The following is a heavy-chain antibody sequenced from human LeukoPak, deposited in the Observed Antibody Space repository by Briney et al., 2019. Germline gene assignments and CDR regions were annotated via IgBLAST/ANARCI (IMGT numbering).Heavy chain of an antibody. D-gene: IGHD3-10*01. CDR3: ARGNTMVRGVTNY. CDR1: GFTFSSYA. V-gene: IGHV3-30-3*01. Sequence: GRSLRLSCAASGFTFSSYAMHWVRQAPGKGLEWVAVISYDGGNKYYADSVKGRFTISRDNSKNTLYLQMNSLRAEDTAVYYCARGNTMVRGVTNYWGQGTLVTVSS. CDR2: ISYDGGNK. J-gene: IGHJ4*02.